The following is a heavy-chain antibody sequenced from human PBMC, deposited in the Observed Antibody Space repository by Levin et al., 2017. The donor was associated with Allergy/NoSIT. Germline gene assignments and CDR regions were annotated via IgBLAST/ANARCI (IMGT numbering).Heavy chain of an antibody. J-gene: IGHJ4*02. Sequence: GGSLRLSCAASGFTFSSYAMSWVRQAPGKGLEWVSAISGSGGSTYYADSVKGRFTISRDNSKNTVYLQMNSLRVEDTAVYFCATDPVGYCSNGVCYTTFYFDHWGQGTLVTVSS. V-gene: IGHV3-23*01. D-gene: IGHD2-8*01. CDR1: GFTFSSYA. CDR3: ATDPVGYCSNGVCYTTFYFDH. CDR2: ISGSGGST.